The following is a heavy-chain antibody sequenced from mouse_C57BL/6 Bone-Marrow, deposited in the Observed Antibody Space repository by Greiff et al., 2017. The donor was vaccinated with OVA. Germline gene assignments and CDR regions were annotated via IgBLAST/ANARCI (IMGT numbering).Heavy chain of an antibody. CDR3: AMAPRMDY. J-gene: IGHJ4*01. CDR1: GYTFTSYW. Sequence: QVQLQQPGAELVKPGASVKVSCKASGYTFTSYWMHWVKQRPGQGLEWIGRIHPSYRDTNYTQKFKGKATLTVDKSSSTAYMQLSSLTSEDTAVYYCAMAPRMDYWGQGTSVTVSS. CDR2: IHPSYRDT. V-gene: IGHV1-74*01.